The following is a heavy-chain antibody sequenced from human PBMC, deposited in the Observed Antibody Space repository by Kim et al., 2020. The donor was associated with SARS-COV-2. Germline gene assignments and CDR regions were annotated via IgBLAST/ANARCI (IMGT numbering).Heavy chain of an antibody. CDR2: ISGSGGST. CDR1: GFTFSSYA. D-gene: IGHD3-9*01. J-gene: IGHJ4*02. Sequence: GGSLRLSCAASGFTFSSYAMSWVRQAPGKGLEWVSAISGSGGSTYYADSVKGRFTISRDNSKNTLYLQMNSLRAEDTAVYYCAKDSGRYFDWLCYFDYWGQGTLVTVSS. V-gene: IGHV3-23*01. CDR3: AKDSGRYFDWLCYFDY.